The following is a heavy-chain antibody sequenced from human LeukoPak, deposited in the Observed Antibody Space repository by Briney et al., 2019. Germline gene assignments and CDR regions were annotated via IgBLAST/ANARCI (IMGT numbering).Heavy chain of an antibody. Sequence: PGGSLRLSCAASGLTFDDYAMHWVRQAPGKGLEWVSGISWNSGSIGYADSVKGRFTISRDNAKNSLYLQMNSLRTEDTALYYCAKDRYFDWSSLMDVWGKGTTVTVSS. V-gene: IGHV3-9*01. J-gene: IGHJ6*03. CDR2: ISWNSGSI. CDR1: GLTFDDYA. D-gene: IGHD3-9*01. CDR3: AKDRYFDWSSLMDV.